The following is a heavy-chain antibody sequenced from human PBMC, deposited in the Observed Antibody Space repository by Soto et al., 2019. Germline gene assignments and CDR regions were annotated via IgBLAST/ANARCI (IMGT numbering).Heavy chain of an antibody. D-gene: IGHD3-16*01. Sequence: SETLSLTCTVSGGSISSYYWSWIRQPPGKGLEWIGHIYYSGNTDYNPSLKSRLAISIDTSKNQFSLKLSSVTAADTAVYFCAREGGESSDGLYYFDSWGQGSLVTVSS. J-gene: IGHJ4*02. V-gene: IGHV4-59*12. CDR3: AREGGESSDGLYYFDS. CDR1: GGSISSYY. CDR2: IYYSGNT.